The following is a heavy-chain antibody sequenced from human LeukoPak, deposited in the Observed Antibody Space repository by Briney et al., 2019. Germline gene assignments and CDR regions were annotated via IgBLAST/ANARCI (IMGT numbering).Heavy chain of an antibody. V-gene: IGHV1-18*01. CDR1: GYTFTSYG. Sequence: ASVKVSCKASGYTFTSYGISWVRQAPGQGLEWMGWISAYNGNTNYAQKLQGRVTMTTDTSTSTAYMELRSLRSDDTAVYYCARDQLTYYYDSSGYGLWGQGTLVTVSS. CDR2: ISAYNGNT. CDR3: ARDQLTYYYDSSGYGL. J-gene: IGHJ4*02. D-gene: IGHD3-22*01.